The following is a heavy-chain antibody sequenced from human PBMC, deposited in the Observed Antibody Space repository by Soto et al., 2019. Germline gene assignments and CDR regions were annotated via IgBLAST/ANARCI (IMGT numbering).Heavy chain of an antibody. CDR1: VFSLSTSVGG. J-gene: IGHJ4*02. CDR2: IYWDDDK. D-gene: IGHD4-17*01. CDR3: AHRSTGVNDY. Sequence: VPGHPVVNPPHTLPVTCPLSVFSLSTSVGGVGLTRQPPGKALEWLALIYWDDDKRYSPSLKSRLTITKDTSKNQVVLTMTNMDPVDTATYYCAHRSTGVNDYWGQGTLVTGSA. V-gene: IGHV2-5*02.